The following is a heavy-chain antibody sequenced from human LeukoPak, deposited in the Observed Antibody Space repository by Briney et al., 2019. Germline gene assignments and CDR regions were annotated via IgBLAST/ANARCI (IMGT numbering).Heavy chain of an antibody. CDR2: IIPIFGTA. CDR3: ARQRESVVVRPYYYYYMDV. CDR1: GGTFSSYA. D-gene: IGHD3-10*01. V-gene: IGHV1-69*13. Sequence: ASVKVSCKASGGTFSSYAISWVRQAPGQGLEWMGGIIPIFGTANYAQKFQGRVTITADESTSTAYMELSSLRSEDTAVYYCARQRESVVVRPYYYYYMDVWGKGTTVTVSS. J-gene: IGHJ6*03.